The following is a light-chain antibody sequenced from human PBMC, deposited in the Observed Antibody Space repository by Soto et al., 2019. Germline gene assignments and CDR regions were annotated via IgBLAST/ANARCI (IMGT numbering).Light chain of an antibody. V-gene: IGKV3-20*01. J-gene: IGKJ5*01. CDR1: QSVSNN. CDR3: QQYGSYSIT. Sequence: EIVMTQCPATLSVSLGERATLSCRASQSVSNNLAWYQQKRGQAPRLLMYGASSRATGIPERFSGSGSGTDFTLTISRLEPEDFAVYYCQQYGSYSITFGQGTRLEIK. CDR2: GAS.